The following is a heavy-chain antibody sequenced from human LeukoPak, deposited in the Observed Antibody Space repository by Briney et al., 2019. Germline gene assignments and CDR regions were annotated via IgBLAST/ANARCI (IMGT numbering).Heavy chain of an antibody. CDR2: INQYGSEK. Sequence: GGSLRLSCAASGFDLGDYWMTWVRQAPGKGLEWVATINQYGSEKKSVDSVRGRFTISRDNARNSLYLQRNSLRAEDTTVYYCARHVINRILNDYYMDVWGKGTTVTVSS. D-gene: IGHD3-16*02. J-gene: IGHJ6*03. V-gene: IGHV3-7*01. CDR3: ARHVINRILNDYYMDV. CDR1: GFDLGDYW.